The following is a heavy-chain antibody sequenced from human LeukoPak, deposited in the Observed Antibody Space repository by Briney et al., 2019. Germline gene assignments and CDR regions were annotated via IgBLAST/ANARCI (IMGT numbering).Heavy chain of an antibody. CDR2: IYTSGST. Sequence: PSQTLSLTCSVSGGSISSGSYYWSWIRQPAGKGLEWIGRIYTSGSTNYNPSLKSRVTMSVDTSKNQFSLKLSSVTAADTAVYYCATRRRGDAFDIWGQGTMVTVSS. CDR3: ATRRRGDAFDI. J-gene: IGHJ3*02. CDR1: GGSISSGSYY. D-gene: IGHD3-10*01. V-gene: IGHV4-61*02.